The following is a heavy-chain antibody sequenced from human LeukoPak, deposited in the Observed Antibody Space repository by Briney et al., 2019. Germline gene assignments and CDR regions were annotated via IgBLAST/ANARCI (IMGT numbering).Heavy chain of an antibody. V-gene: IGHV3-23*01. J-gene: IGHJ4*02. CDR1: GFTFSNYA. CDR3: AKVQYDDYRSNYFFDY. D-gene: IGHD4-17*01. CDR2: ISGSDGST. Sequence: HPGGSLRLSCAASGFTFSNYAMSWVRQAPGKGLEWVSAISGSDGSTYYTDSVEGRFTISRDNSKNTLYLQMNSLRAEDTAVYYCAKVQYDDYRSNYFFDYWGQGTLVTVSS.